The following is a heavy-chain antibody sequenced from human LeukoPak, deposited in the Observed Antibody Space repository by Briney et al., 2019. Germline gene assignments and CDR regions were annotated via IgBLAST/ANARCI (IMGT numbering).Heavy chain of an antibody. Sequence: SETLSLTCTVSGGSISSYYWSWIRQPPGKGLEWIGYIYYSGSTNYNPSPKSRVTISVDTSKNQFSLKLSSVTAADRAVYSGAKVVGRRIQWVDYWGQRTLVTVSS. CDR3: AKVVGRRIQWVDY. CDR1: GGSISSYY. V-gene: IGHV4-59*01. J-gene: IGHJ4*02. D-gene: IGHD1-26*01. CDR2: IYYSGST.